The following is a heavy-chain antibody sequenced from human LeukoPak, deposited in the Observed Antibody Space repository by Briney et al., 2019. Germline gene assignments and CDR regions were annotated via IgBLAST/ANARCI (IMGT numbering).Heavy chain of an antibody. D-gene: IGHD6-19*01. J-gene: IGHJ1*01. Sequence: SETLSLTCTVSGGSINTYFWSWIRQPPGKGLEWIGYIYYSGSTNYNPSLKSRVTISVDTSKNQFSLKLSSVTAADTAVCYCARGVTGGWYGDFQHWGQGTLVTVSS. CDR2: IYYSGST. CDR1: GGSINTYF. CDR3: ARGVTGGWYGDFQH. V-gene: IGHV4-59*01.